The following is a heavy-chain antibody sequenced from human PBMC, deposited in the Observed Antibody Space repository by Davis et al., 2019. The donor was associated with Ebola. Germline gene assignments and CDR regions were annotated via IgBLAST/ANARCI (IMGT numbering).Heavy chain of an antibody. V-gene: IGHV4-34*01. CDR3: AGGYINYIDF. D-gene: IGHD4-11*01. CDR1: GATFTNYY. Sequence: SETLSLTCVVHGATFTNYYWTWIRQPPGKGLEWIGEIHPHGTLTYNPSLASRVTISADTSKNQFSLQMNSVTAADTGVYYCAGGYINYIDFWGQGKQVTVSS. CDR2: IHPHGTL. J-gene: IGHJ4*02.